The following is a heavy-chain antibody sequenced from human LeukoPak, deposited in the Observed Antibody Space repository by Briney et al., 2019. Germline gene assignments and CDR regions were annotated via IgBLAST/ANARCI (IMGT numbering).Heavy chain of an antibody. CDR3: ASQDPYYYDSSGFNAPHFDY. V-gene: IGHV4-59*01. Sequence: KPSETLSLTCTVSGGSISSYYWSWIRQPPGKGLEWIGYIHYSGNTNYNPSLKSRVTISVDTSKNQFSLKLSSVTAADTAVYYCASQDPYYYDSSGFNAPHFDYWGQGTLVTVSS. D-gene: IGHD3-22*01. CDR1: GGSISSYY. J-gene: IGHJ4*02. CDR2: IHYSGNT.